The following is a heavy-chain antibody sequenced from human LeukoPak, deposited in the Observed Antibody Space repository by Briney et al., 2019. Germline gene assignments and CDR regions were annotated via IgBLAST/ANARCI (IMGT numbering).Heavy chain of an antibody. J-gene: IGHJ5*02. D-gene: IGHD6-6*01. CDR2: ISSSSSYI. Sequence: GGSLRLSXAASGFTFSSYSMNWVRQAPGKGLEWVSSISSSSSYIYYADSVKGRFTISRDNAKNSLYLQMNSLRAEDTAVYYCARDPDSSCPNWFDPWGQGTLVTVSS. CDR1: GFTFSSYS. CDR3: ARDPDSSCPNWFDP. V-gene: IGHV3-21*01.